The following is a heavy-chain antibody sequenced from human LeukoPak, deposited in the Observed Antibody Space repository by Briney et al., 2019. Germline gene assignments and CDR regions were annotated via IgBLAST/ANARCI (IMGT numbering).Heavy chain of an antibody. CDR2: VNSVGSTA. CDR1: GCTFSTYA. V-gene: IGHV3-23*03. CDR3: AKSSGAYLYGHDYFDS. J-gene: IGHJ4*02. D-gene: IGHD3-10*01. Sequence: GGSLRLSCAASGCTFSTYAMTWVRQAPGKGLKWVSIVNSVGSTAYYADSVKGRFTISRDNSKNTLYLQMNTLRAEDTAVYYCAKSSGAYLYGHDYFDSWGQGTLVTVSS.